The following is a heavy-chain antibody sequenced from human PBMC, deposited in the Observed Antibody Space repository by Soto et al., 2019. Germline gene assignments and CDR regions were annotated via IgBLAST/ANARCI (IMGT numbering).Heavy chain of an antibody. Sequence: ASVKVSCKASGYTFTSYAMHWVRQAPGQRLEWMGWINAGNGNTKYSQKFQGRVTITRDTSASTAYMELSSLRSEDTAVYYCASSEGTYYGSGSYPWFDPWRQRTLVTVSS. V-gene: IGHV1-3*01. CDR3: ASSEGTYYGSGSYPWFDP. J-gene: IGHJ5*02. CDR1: GYTFTSYA. D-gene: IGHD3-10*01. CDR2: INAGNGNT.